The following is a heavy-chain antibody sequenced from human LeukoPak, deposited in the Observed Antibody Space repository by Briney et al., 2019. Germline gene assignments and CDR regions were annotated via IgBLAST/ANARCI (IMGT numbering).Heavy chain of an antibody. J-gene: IGHJ4*02. CDR1: GFTFTSSA. Sequence: SVKVSCKASGFTFTSSAVQWVRQARGQRLEWIGWIVVGSGNTNYAQKFQERVTITRDMSTSTAYMELSSLRSEDTAVYYCARVAGGRVAGTSDRYDYWGQGTLVTVSS. CDR2: IVVGSGNT. V-gene: IGHV1-58*01. CDR3: ARVAGGRVAGTSDRYDY. D-gene: IGHD6-19*01.